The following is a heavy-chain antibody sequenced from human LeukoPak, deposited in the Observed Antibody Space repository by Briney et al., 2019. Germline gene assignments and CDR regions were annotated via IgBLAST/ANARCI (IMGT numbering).Heavy chain of an antibody. D-gene: IGHD5-24*01. CDR3: ARSSRDGYNYRY. Sequence: SETLSLTCTVSGGSISSSSYYWGWIRQPPGKGLEWIGSIYYIGSTYYNPSLKSRVTISVDTSKNQFSLKLSSVTAADTAVYYCARSSRDGYNYRYWGQGTLVTVSS. V-gene: IGHV4-39*01. J-gene: IGHJ4*02. CDR2: IYYIGST. CDR1: GGSISSSSYY.